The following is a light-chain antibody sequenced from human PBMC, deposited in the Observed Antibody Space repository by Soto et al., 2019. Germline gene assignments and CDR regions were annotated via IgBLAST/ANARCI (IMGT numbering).Light chain of an antibody. CDR3: SSYTSSSTPV. CDR1: SSDVGGYNY. CDR2: EVS. V-gene: IGLV2-14*01. J-gene: IGLJ2*01. Sequence: QSALTQPASVSGSPGQSITISCTGTSSDVGGYNYVSRYQQHPGKAPKLMIYEVSNRPSGVSNRFSGSKSGNTASLTISGLQAEDEADYYCSSYTSSSTPVFGGGTQLTVL.